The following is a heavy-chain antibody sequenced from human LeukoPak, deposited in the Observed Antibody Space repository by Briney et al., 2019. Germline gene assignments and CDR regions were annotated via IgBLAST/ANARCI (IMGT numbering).Heavy chain of an antibody. V-gene: IGHV3-74*01. CDR2: LASDENNR. J-gene: IGHJ4*02. D-gene: IGHD7-27*01. Sequence: GGSLRLSCAASGLTISDSWIHWVRQVPGKGLMWVSRLASDENNRIYADSVKGRFTISRDNSKNALYLQMNSLRVEDTAVYYCAIDPNWGTHSWGQGVLVTVSS. CDR1: GLTISDSW. CDR3: AIDPNWGTHS.